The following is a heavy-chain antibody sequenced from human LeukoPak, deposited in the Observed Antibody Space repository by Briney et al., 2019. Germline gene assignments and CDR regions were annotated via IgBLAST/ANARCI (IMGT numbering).Heavy chain of an antibody. CDR1: GGSFSGYY. CDR2: INHSGST. Sequence: SETLSLTCAVYGGSFSGYYWSWIRQPPGKGPEWIGEINHSGSTNYNPSLKSRVTISVDTSKNQFSLKLSSVTAADTAVYYCARGYVSGSLRRGPNWFDPWGQGTLVTVSS. CDR3: ARGYVSGSLRRGPNWFDP. V-gene: IGHV4-34*01. J-gene: IGHJ5*02. D-gene: IGHD6-25*01.